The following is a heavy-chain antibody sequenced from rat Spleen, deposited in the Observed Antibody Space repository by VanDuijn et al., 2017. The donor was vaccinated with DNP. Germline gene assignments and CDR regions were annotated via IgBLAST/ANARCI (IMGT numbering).Heavy chain of an antibody. Sequence: QVQLKESGPGLVQPSQTLSLACTVSGFSLTTHHVHWVRQPSGKGLEWMGIIGTGGSTEYNSALKSRLSISRDTSKNQIFLKMNSLQTEDSATYYCARDWDGYNIDYWGQGLMVTVSS. V-gene: IGHV2-43*01. CDR3: ARDWDGYNIDY. J-gene: IGHJ2*01. CDR2: IGTGGST. CDR1: GFSLTTHH. D-gene: IGHD4-1*01.